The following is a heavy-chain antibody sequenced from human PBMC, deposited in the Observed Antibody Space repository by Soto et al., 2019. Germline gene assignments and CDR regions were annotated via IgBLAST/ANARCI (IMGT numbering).Heavy chain of an antibody. D-gene: IGHD1-26*01. CDR1: GGSFSGYY. J-gene: IGHJ6*02. CDR2: INHSGST. CDR3: ARGRGGATRYYYYGMDV. Sequence: SETLSLTCAVYGGSFSGYYWSWIRQPPGKGLEWIGEINHSGSTNYSPSLKSRVTISVDTSKNQFSLKLSSVTAADTAVYYCARGRGGATRYYYYGMDVWGQGTTVTVSS. V-gene: IGHV4-34*01.